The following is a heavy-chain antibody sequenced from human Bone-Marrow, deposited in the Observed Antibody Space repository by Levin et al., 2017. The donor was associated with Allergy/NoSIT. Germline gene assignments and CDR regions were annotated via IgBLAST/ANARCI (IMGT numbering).Heavy chain of an antibody. Sequence: SCAAPGFSFRNYAMSWVRQAPGKGLEWVSAISGGGGSTYYADSVKGRFTISRDDSKNTLYLQMNSLRAEDTAVFYCAKGSGYASGWFDHWGQGTLVTVSS. CDR1: GFSFRNYA. J-gene: IGHJ5*02. V-gene: IGHV3-23*01. D-gene: IGHD2-2*01. CDR3: AKGSGYASGWFDH. CDR2: ISGGGGST.